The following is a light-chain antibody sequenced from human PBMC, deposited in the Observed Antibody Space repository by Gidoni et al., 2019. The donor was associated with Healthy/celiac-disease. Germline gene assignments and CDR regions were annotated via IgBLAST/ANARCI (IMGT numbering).Light chain of an antibody. CDR1: QSVLYSSNNKNY. Sequence: DIVMTHSPVSLAVSLGERATINCKSSQSVLYSSNNKNYLAWYQQKPGQPPKLLIYWASTRESGVPDRFSGSGSGTDFTLTISSLQAEDVAVYYCQQYYSTPRTFGQXTKVEIK. V-gene: IGKV4-1*01. CDR2: WAS. J-gene: IGKJ1*01. CDR3: QQYYSTPRT.